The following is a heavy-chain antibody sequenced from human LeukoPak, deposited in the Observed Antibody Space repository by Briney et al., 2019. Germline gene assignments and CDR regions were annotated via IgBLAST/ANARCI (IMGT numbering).Heavy chain of an antibody. Sequence: ASVKVSCKASVYTFTDYYIHWVRQAPGQGLEWMGWINPNSGGTNYAQKFQGRVTMTRDTSITTAYMELSRLRSDDTAVYYCARDRSIIVLTPLGYWGQGTLVTVSS. CDR1: VYTFTDYY. CDR3: ARDRSIIVLTPLGY. V-gene: IGHV1-2*02. D-gene: IGHD2/OR15-2a*01. CDR2: INPNSGGT. J-gene: IGHJ4*02.